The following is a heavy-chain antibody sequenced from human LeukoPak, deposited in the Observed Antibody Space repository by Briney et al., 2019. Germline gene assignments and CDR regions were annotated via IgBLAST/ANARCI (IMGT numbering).Heavy chain of an antibody. Sequence: GGSLRLSCAASGFTFSSYGMHWVRQAPGKGLEWVAVIWYDGSNKYYADSVKGRFTISRDNSKNTLYLQMNSLRAEDTAVYYCAKDHYDTGWLVGYFDLWGRGTLVAVSS. CDR3: AKDHYDTGWLVGYFDL. D-gene: IGHD3-22*01. CDR1: GFTFSSYG. J-gene: IGHJ2*01. V-gene: IGHV3-33*06. CDR2: IWYDGSNK.